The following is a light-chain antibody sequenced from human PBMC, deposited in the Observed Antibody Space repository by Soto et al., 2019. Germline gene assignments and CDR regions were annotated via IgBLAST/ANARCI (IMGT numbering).Light chain of an antibody. CDR2: YAS. CDR3: QQHSNWPPWT. Sequence: EIVLIPPPPTLPFSPGEATAIFCSGSQSVSSYLAWYQQKPAQAPTLLLSYASTRATGIPPTFSGSGSGTDFTLTISSLQPEDFAVYYCQQHSNWPPWTFGQGTKVDIK. V-gene: IGKV3-11*01. CDR1: QSVSSY. J-gene: IGKJ1*01.